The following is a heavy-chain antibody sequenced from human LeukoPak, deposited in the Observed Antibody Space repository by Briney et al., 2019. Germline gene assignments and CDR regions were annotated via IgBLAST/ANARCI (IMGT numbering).Heavy chain of an antibody. Sequence: GASVKVSCKASGYTFTDYYMHWVRQAPGQGLEWMGWINPNSGGTNYAQKFQGGVTMTRDTSISTAYMELRRLRSDDTAVYYCARAINSWLLLDLDYWGQGTLVTVSS. V-gene: IGHV1-2*02. J-gene: IGHJ4*02. CDR3: ARAINSWLLLDLDY. CDR1: GYTFTDYY. CDR2: INPNSGGT. D-gene: IGHD3-22*01.